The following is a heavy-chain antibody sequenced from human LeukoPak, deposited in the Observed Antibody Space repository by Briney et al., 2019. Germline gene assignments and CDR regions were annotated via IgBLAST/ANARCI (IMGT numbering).Heavy chain of an antibody. CDR2: ISYDGSNK. J-gene: IGHJ2*01. D-gene: IGHD4-17*01. V-gene: IGHV3-30*18. CDR3: AKDRFHDYGANWYFDL. Sequence: GGSLRLSCAASGFTFSSYGMHWVRQAPGKGLEWVAVISYDGSNKYYADSVEGRFTISRDNSKNTLYLQMNSLRAEDTAVYYCAKDRFHDYGANWYFDLWGRGTLVTVSS. CDR1: GFTFSSYG.